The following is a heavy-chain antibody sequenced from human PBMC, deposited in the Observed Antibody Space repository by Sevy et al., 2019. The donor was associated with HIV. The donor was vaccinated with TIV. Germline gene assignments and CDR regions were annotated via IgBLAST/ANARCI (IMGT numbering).Heavy chain of an antibody. D-gene: IGHD3-10*01. CDR3: ARDGIRRDYYHGMDV. V-gene: IGHV4-61*02. CDR1: GDXISSGNHW. Sequence: SETLSLTCTVSGDXISSGNHWWSWIRQPAGKGLEWIGRVYSSGRTMYNSSLKSRVTMSVDTSKNQFSLMVSSLIAADTAIYYCARDGIRRDYYHGMDVWGQGTTVTVSS. J-gene: IGHJ6*02. CDR2: VYSSGRT.